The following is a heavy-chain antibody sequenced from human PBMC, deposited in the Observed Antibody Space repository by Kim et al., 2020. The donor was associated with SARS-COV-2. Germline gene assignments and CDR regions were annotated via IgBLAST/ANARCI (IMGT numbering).Heavy chain of an antibody. V-gene: IGHV3-23*01. D-gene: IGHD2-21*02. J-gene: IGHJ4*02. CDR3: TKSGYGDSRILDY. Sequence: YSADSLQGRFTISRDNSKSTLYLQMNSLRAEDTAVYYCTKSGYGDSRILDYWGQGTLVTVSS.